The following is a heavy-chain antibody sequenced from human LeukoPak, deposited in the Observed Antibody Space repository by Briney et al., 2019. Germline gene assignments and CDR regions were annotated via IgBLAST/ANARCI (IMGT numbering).Heavy chain of an antibody. CDR1: GGSISGYY. CDR3: ARHKAYSGYDFLDY. CDR2: IYTSGST. V-gene: IGHV4-4*09. D-gene: IGHD5-12*01. J-gene: IGHJ4*02. Sequence: KPSETLSLTCSVSGGSISGYYWSWIRQPPGKGLEWIGHIYTSGSTNYNPSLKSRLTISVDTSKNQFSLQLTFVSAADTAVYYCARHKAYSGYDFLDYWGQGTLVTVSS.